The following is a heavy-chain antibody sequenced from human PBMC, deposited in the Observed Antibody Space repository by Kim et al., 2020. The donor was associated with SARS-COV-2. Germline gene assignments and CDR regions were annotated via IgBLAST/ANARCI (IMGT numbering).Heavy chain of an antibody. D-gene: IGHD3-22*01. CDR2: IKSKTDGGTT. J-gene: IGHJ6*04. V-gene: IGHV3-15*01. CDR3: TTDLSYDSSGYYYGPTRYPKNGMDV. Sequence: GGSLRLSCAASGFTFSNAWMSWVRQAPGKGLEWVGRIKSKTDGGTTDYAAPVTGRFTISRDDSKNTLYLQMNSLKTEDTAVYYCTTDLSYDSSGYYYGPTRYPKNGMDVRGKGSTVTVSS. CDR1: GFTFSNAW.